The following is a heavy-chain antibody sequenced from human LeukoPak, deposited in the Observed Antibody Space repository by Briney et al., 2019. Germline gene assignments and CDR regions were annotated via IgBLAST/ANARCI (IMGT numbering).Heavy chain of an antibody. V-gene: IGHV3-30*18. D-gene: IGHD5-18*01. J-gene: IGHJ3*02. CDR2: ISYDASNK. Sequence: GRSLRLSCAASGFTFSSYGIHWVRQAPGKGLEWLAVISYDASNKYYADSVKGRFTISRDNSKNTLYLQMNSLRAEDTAVYYCAKEGDTAMVTSPFDIWGQGTMVTVSS. CDR1: GFTFSSYG. CDR3: AKEGDTAMVTSPFDI.